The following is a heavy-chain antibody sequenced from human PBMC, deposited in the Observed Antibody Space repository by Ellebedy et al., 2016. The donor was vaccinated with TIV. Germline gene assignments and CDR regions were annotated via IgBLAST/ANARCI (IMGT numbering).Heavy chain of an antibody. CDR3: ARILKRGGDTEGSDY. D-gene: IGHD1-26*01. Sequence: GESLKISCAASGFTFSSYAMNWVRQAPGKGLEWISYISSSSSTIHYADSMKGRFTISRDNAKNSLYLQMNSLRDEDTAVYYCARILKRGGDTEGSDYWGQGTLVTVSS. CDR1: GFTFSSYA. V-gene: IGHV3-48*02. CDR2: ISSSSSTI. J-gene: IGHJ4*02.